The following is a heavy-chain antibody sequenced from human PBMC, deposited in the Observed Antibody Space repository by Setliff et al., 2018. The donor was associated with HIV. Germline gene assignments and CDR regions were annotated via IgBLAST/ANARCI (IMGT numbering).Heavy chain of an antibody. V-gene: IGHV4-4*02. CDR3: ARLMPNWDYFDY. Sequence: SETLSLTCAVSGASISSGNWWSWVRQSPGKGLEWIGEIFHTGSTNYNPSLKSRVTISVDTSKNHFSLNVSSLTTADTALYFCARLMPNWDYFDYWGQGTQVTVTS. D-gene: IGHD2-2*01. CDR2: IFHTGST. CDR1: GASISSGNW. J-gene: IGHJ4*02.